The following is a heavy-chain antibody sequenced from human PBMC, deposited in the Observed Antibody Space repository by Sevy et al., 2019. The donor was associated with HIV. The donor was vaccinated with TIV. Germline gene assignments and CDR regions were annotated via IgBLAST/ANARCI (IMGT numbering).Heavy chain of an antibody. CDR3: ARISMTTAIEGYYYYGMDV. CDR1: GGSISSGGYY. D-gene: IGHD4-4*01. Sequence: SETLSLTCTVSGGSISSGGYYWSWIRQHPGKGLEWIGYIYYSGSTYYNPSLKSRVTISVDTSKNQFSLKLSSVTAADTAVYYCARISMTTAIEGYYYYGMDVWGQGTTVTVSS. V-gene: IGHV4-31*03. CDR2: IYYSGST. J-gene: IGHJ6*02.